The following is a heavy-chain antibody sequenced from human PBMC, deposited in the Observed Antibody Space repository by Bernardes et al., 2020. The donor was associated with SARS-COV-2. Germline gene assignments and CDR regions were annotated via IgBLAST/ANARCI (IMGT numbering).Heavy chain of an antibody. V-gene: IGHV3-64D*06. CDR3: ARIDEVTGRDY. CDR1: GFTFSRHA. Sequence: GGSLRLSCSASGFTFSRHAMHWVRQAPGKGLEYVSTFSITAGSTYYADSVKGRFTISRDNSKNTLYLQMSSLRAEDTAVYYCARIDEVTGRDYWGQGTLVTVSS. CDR2: FSITAGST. J-gene: IGHJ4*02. D-gene: IGHD6-19*01.